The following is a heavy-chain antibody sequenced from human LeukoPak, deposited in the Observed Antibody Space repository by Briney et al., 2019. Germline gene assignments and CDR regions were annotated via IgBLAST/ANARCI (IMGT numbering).Heavy chain of an antibody. CDR2: INHSGST. D-gene: IGHD6-13*01. CDR3: ARGSRRKLVNNWFDP. CDR1: GGSFSGYY. J-gene: IGHJ5*02. V-gene: IGHV4-34*01. Sequence: SETLSLTCAVYGGSFSGYYWSWIRQPPGKGLEWIGEINHSGSTNYNPSLKSRVTISVDTSKNQFSLKLSSVTAADTAVYYCARGSRRKLVNNWFDPWGQGTLVTVSS.